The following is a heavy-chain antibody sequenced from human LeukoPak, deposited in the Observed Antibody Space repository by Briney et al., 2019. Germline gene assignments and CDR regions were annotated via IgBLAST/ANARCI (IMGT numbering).Heavy chain of an antibody. CDR2: ISAYNGNT. CDR1: GYTFTSYG. CDR3: ARDSRYSHYFDY. D-gene: IGHD6-13*01. J-gene: IGHJ4*02. V-gene: IGHV1-18*01. Sequence: GAPVKVSCKASGYTFTSYGISCVRQAPGQGLEWRGWISAYNGNTNYAQKLQGRVTMTTDTSTSTAYVELRSLGSDDTAVYYCARDSRYSHYFDYWGQGTLVTVSS.